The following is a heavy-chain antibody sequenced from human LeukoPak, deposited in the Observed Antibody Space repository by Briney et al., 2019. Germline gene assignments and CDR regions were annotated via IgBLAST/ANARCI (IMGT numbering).Heavy chain of an antibody. CDR1: EYIFNNKW. J-gene: IGHJ4*02. CDR3: AIRATADYFAY. CDR2: IYPGDSDT. V-gene: IGHV5-51*01. D-gene: IGHD6-13*01. Sequence: GESLKISCKGSEYIFNNKWIGWVRQLPGKGLEWMGIIYPGDSDTRYSPSFQGQVTISADKSICTAYLQWNSLKASDTAMYYCAIRATADYFAYWGQGTLVTVSS.